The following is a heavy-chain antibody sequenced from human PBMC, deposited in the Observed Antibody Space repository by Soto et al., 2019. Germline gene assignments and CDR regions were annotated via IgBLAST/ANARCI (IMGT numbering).Heavy chain of an antibody. CDR1: GGTFSSYA. CDR2: IIPIFGTA. Sequence: QVQLVQSGAEVKKPGSSVKVSCKASGGTFSSYAISWVRQAPGQGLEWMGGIIPIFGTANYAQKFQGRVTITADESTSTDYMELSSLRSEDTALYYCARAPGYQTYYYDSSGLNGAFDIWGQGTMVTVSS. D-gene: IGHD3-22*01. J-gene: IGHJ3*02. CDR3: ARAPGYQTYYYDSSGLNGAFDI. V-gene: IGHV1-69*01.